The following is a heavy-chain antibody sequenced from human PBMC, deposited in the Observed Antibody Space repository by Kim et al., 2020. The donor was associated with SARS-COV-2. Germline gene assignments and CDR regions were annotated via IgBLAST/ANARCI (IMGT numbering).Heavy chain of an antibody. D-gene: IGHD2-15*01. CDR3: IRGVVVGATVLLDV. CDR2: IRSKAYGGTT. CDR1: GFTFGDYA. V-gene: IGHV3-49*04. J-gene: IGHJ6*02. Sequence: GGSLRLSCTASGFTFGDYAMSWVRQAPGKGLEWVGFIRSKAYGGTTEYAASVKGRFTISRDDSKTFAYLQMNSLKTEDTAVYYCIRGVVVGATVLLDVWGQGTTVTVSS.